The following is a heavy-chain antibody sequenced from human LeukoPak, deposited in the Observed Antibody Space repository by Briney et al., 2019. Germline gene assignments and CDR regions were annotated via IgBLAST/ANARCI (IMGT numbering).Heavy chain of an antibody. CDR3: VPDGDVYNFDH. Sequence: PGGSLRLSCAASGFTFRSHWMHWVRQAPGKGLVWVSRIKGDESYTNHADSVKGRFTISRDNAKNTLYLQMTSLRAEDTAIYYCVPDGDVYNFDHWGQGTLVTVSS. V-gene: IGHV3-74*01. J-gene: IGHJ4*02. CDR1: GFTFRSHW. D-gene: IGHD5-24*01. CDR2: IKGDESYT.